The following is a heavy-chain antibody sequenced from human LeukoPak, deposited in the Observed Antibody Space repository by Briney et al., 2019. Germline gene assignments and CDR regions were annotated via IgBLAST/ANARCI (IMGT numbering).Heavy chain of an antibody. J-gene: IGHJ1*01. CDR3: ARQAYCGGDCYSEYFQH. D-gene: IGHD2-21*01. CDR2: IYPGDSDT. Sequence: GESLKISCKGSGYSFTSYWIGWVRQMPGKGLEWMGIIYPGDSDTRYSPSFQGQVTVSADKSISTAYLQWSSLKASDTAMYYCARQAYCGGDCYSEYFQHWGQGTLVTVSS. V-gene: IGHV5-51*01. CDR1: GYSFTSYW.